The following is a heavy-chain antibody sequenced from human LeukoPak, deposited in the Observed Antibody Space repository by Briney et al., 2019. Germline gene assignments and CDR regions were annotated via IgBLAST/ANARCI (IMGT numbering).Heavy chain of an antibody. CDR3: TNWGGTWGLDF. CDR2: IKDDGSEK. Sequence: PGGSLRLSCAASGLNFRKSWMTWVRQAPGRGLEWVANIKDDGSEKYYVDSVKGRFTISRDDAKNSLYLQMNSLRAEDTAVYYCTNWGGTWGLDFWGQGVLVSVSS. D-gene: IGHD7-27*01. V-gene: IGHV3-7*01. CDR1: GLNFRKSW. J-gene: IGHJ4*02.